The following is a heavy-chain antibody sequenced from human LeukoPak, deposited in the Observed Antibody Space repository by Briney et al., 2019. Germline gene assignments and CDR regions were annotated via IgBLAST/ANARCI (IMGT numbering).Heavy chain of an antibody. D-gene: IGHD5-12*01. V-gene: IGHV3-23*01. CDR3: AAPAGYSGYDHDY. J-gene: IGHJ4*02. Sequence: GGSLRLSCAASGFTFSSYAMSWVRQALGKGLEWVSAISGSGGSTYYADCVKGGFTSSRDNSKNTRYLQMNSLRAEDPAVYYCAAPAGYSGYDHDYWGQGTLVTVSS. CDR2: ISGSGGST. CDR1: GFTFSSYA.